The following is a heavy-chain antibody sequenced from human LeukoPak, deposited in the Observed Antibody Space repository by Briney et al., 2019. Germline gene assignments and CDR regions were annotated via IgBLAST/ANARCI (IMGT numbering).Heavy chain of an antibody. D-gene: IGHD2-2*01. CDR2: VNPSGGST. J-gene: IGHJ6*03. CDR3: ARGGYCSSTSCFYYYYYYMDV. Sequence: VASVKVSCKASGYTFTSYYMHWVRQAPGQGLEWMGIVNPSGGSTSYAQKFQGRVTMTRDMSTSTVYMELSSLRSEDTAVYYCARGGYCSSTSCFYYYYYYMDVWGKGTTVTVSS. CDR1: GYTFTSYY. V-gene: IGHV1-46*01.